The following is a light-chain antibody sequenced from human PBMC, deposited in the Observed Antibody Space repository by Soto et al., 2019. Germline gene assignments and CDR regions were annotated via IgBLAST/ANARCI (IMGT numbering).Light chain of an antibody. CDR3: QQADTFPIT. Sequence: AIEMTQSPSSLSVSVGDRVTITCRASQGIRHDLGWYQQKPGKAPELLIYAASSLQSGVPSRFSGSGFGTDFTLTISSLQPEDSAIYYCQQADTFPITFGQGTRLEIK. CDR2: AAS. J-gene: IGKJ5*01. V-gene: IGKV1-6*01. CDR1: QGIRHD.